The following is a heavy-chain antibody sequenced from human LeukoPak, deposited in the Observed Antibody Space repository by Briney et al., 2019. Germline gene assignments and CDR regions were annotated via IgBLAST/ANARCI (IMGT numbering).Heavy chain of an antibody. V-gene: IGHV3-20*04. D-gene: IGHD3-22*01. CDR2: INWNGDNT. CDR3: ARRDSSGLLDY. Sequence: PGGSLRLSCAASGFTFDDYAMTWVRQAPGKGLGWVSSINWNGDNTGYADSVKGRFTISRDSAKNSLFLQMNSLRAEDTALYYCARRDSSGLLDYWGQGTLVTVSS. CDR1: GFTFDDYA. J-gene: IGHJ4*02.